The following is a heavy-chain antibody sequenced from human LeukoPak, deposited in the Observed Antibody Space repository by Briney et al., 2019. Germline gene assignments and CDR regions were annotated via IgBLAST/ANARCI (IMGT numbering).Heavy chain of an antibody. J-gene: IGHJ5*02. CDR3: ARAHITMIRGNWFDP. CDR1: GYTFTTYG. D-gene: IGHD3-10*01. V-gene: IGHV1-18*01. Sequence: ASVKVSCTASGYTFTTYGISWVRQAPGQGREWMGWISGNTGDTKYGQNLQGRVTMTTDTSTSTAYMELRSLRSDDTAIYYCARAHITMIRGNWFDPWGQGTLVTVSS. CDR2: ISGNTGDT.